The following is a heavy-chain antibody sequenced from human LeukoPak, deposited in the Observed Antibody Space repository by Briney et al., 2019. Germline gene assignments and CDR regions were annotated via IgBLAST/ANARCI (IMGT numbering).Heavy chain of an antibody. J-gene: IGHJ4*02. D-gene: IGHD5-24*01. Sequence: GGSLRLSCAASGFTFSSYQMNRVRQAPGKGLEWVSYITSSGRTMYYADSVRGRFTISRDNAKNSLYLEMNSLRAEDTAVYYCARDPEDGDIDYWGQGTLVTVSS. V-gene: IGHV3-48*03. CDR1: GFTFSSYQ. CDR3: ARDPEDGDIDY. CDR2: ITSSGRTM.